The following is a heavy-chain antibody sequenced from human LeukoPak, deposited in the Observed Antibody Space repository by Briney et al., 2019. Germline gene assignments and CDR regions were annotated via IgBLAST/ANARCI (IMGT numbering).Heavy chain of an antibody. CDR1: GFTFSSYA. CDR3: ARYRGYSPWYYIDY. J-gene: IGHJ4*02. Sequence: GGSLRLSYAASGFTFSSYAMHWVRQAPGKGLEWVAVISYDGSNKYYADSVKGRFTISRDNSKNTLYLQMNSLRAEDTAVYYCARYRGYSPWYYIDYWGQGTLVTVSS. CDR2: ISYDGSNK. D-gene: IGHD5-18*01. V-gene: IGHV3-30-3*01.